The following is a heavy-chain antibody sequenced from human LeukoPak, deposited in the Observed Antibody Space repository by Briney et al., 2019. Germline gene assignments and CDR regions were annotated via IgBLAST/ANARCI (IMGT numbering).Heavy chain of an antibody. V-gene: IGHV3-23*01. D-gene: IGHD4-17*01. CDR2: ISGSGGST. J-gene: IGHJ3*02. Sequence: GGSLRLSCAASGFTFSNYGMHWVRQAPGKGLEWVSAISGSGGSTYYADSVKGRFTISRDNSKNTLYLQMNSLRAEDTAVYYCAKDVLDYGDYVGAFDIWGQGTMVTVSS. CDR3: AKDVLDYGDYVGAFDI. CDR1: GFTFSNYG.